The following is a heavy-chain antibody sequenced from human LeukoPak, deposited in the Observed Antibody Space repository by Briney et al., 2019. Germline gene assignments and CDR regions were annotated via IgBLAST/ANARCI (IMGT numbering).Heavy chain of an antibody. V-gene: IGHV3-11*04. J-gene: IGHJ3*01. CDR3: SAGEGYYDSSDYYSAWAFNV. D-gene: IGHD3-22*01. CDR1: GFTFSDYY. Sequence: GGSLRLSCAASGFTFSDYYMSWIRQAPGKGLEWVSYISNSGNTIYYADSVKGRFTISRDNAKNSLYPQMNSLRAEDTAVYYCSAGEGYYDSSDYYSAWAFNVWGQGTMVTVSS. CDR2: ISNSGNTI.